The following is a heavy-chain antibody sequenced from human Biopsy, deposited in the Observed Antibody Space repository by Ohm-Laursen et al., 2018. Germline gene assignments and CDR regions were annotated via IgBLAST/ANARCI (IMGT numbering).Heavy chain of an antibody. CDR1: GASVSSGSYD. Sequence: GTLSLTCTVSGASVSSGSYDWSWIRQPPGKGLEWIGNIYNDVSTKYNPSLRSRVTISADKSTNQFSLKLRSVTAADTAVYYCARVRVWADSEGAFDPWGQGTMVTVSS. D-gene: IGHD1-26*01. V-gene: IGHV4-61*01. CDR2: IYNDVST. CDR3: ARVRVWADSEGAFDP. J-gene: IGHJ3*01.